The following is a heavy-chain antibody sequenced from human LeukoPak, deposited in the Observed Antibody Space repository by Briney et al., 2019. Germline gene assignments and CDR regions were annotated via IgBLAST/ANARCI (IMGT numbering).Heavy chain of an antibody. Sequence: LETLSLTCAVYGGSFSGYYWSWIRQPPGKGLEWIGEINHSGSTNYNPSLKSRVTISVDTSKNQFSLKLSSVTAADTAVYYCARVRCSSTSCYFGYYGMDVWGQGTTVTVSS. CDR1: GGSFSGYY. J-gene: IGHJ6*02. CDR2: INHSGST. CDR3: ARVRCSSTSCYFGYYGMDV. V-gene: IGHV4-34*01. D-gene: IGHD2-2*01.